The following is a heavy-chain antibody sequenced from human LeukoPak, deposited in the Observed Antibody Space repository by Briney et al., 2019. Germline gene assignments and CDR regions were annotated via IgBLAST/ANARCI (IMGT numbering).Heavy chain of an antibody. Sequence: PGGSLRLSCAASGFTFSSYWMSWVRQAPGKGLEWVANIKQDGSEKYYVDSVKGRFTISRDNAKNSLYLQMNSLRAEDTAVYYCARVAVAGTIYYYYYMDVWGKGTTVTVSS. V-gene: IGHV3-7*01. CDR1: GFTFSSYW. D-gene: IGHD6-19*01. J-gene: IGHJ6*03. CDR2: IKQDGSEK. CDR3: ARVAVAGTIYYYYYMDV.